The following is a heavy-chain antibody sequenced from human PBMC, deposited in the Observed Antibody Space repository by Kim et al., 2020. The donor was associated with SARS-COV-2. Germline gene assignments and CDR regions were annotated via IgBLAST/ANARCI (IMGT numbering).Heavy chain of an antibody. CDR1: GFTFSSYA. CDR3: ARENYDDAFDI. V-gene: IGHV3-30*04. D-gene: IGHD3-22*01. Sequence: GGSLRLSCAASGFTFSSYAMHWVRQAPGKGLEWVAVISYDGSNKYYADSVKGRFTISRDNSKNTLYLQMNSLRAEDTAVYYCARENYDDAFDIWGQGTMV. J-gene: IGHJ3*02. CDR2: ISYDGSNK.